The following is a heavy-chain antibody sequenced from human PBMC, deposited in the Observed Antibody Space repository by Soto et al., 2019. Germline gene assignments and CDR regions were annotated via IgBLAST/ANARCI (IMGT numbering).Heavy chain of an antibody. CDR1: GYTFTSYA. CDR3: ARGTHIAARPSGTLDY. V-gene: IGHV1-3*01. Sequence: QVQLVQSGAEVKKPGASVKVSCKASGYTFTSYAMHWVRQAPGQRLEWMGWINAGNGKTKYSQKFQRKVTITRDTSASTAYLELSTLRYEDTAVYYCARGTHIAARPSGTLDYWGQGTLVTVSS. D-gene: IGHD6-6*01. CDR2: INAGNGKT. J-gene: IGHJ4*02.